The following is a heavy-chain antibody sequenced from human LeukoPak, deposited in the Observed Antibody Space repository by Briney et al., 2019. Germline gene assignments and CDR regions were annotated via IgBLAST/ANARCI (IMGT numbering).Heavy chain of an antibody. CDR1: GITFSDHY. D-gene: IGHD1-7*01. CDR2: ISSGGDSI. V-gene: IGHV3-11*01. CDR3: AKLGGGAFDI. J-gene: IGHJ3*02. Sequence: GGSLRLSCAASGITFSDHYMSWIRQAPGKGLEWLSYISSGGDSIYYADSVKGRFTISRDNAKNSVSLQMNSLRAEDTAVYYCAKLGGGAFDIWGQGTMVTVSS.